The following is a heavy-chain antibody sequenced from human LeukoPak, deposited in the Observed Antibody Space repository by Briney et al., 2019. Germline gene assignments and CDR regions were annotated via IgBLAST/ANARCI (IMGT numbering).Heavy chain of an antibody. CDR3: ARVYGSGSRNWFDP. CDR2: ISYDGSNK. V-gene: IGHV3-30*03. D-gene: IGHD3-10*01. J-gene: IGHJ5*02. Sequence: GGSLRLSCAASGFTFSSYGMHWVRQAPGKGLEWVAVISYDGSNKYYADSVKGRFTISRDNSKNTLYLQMNSLRAEDTAVYYCARVYGSGSRNWFDPRGQGTLVTVSS. CDR1: GFTFSSYG.